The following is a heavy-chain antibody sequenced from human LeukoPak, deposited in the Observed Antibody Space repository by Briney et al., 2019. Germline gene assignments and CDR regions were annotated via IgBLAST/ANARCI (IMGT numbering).Heavy chain of an antibody. CDR3: AKFKVIKWFDP. CDR1: GFTFSHFA. D-gene: IGHD3-16*01. V-gene: IGHV3-23*01. Sequence: GGSLRLSCAASGFTFSHFAMNWVRQAPGKGLEWVSTVSGNGGSAYYADSVKGRFTISRDNSKNTLYLQMNSLRAEDTAVYYCAKFKVIKWFDPWGQGTLVTVSS. CDR2: VSGNGGSA. J-gene: IGHJ5*02.